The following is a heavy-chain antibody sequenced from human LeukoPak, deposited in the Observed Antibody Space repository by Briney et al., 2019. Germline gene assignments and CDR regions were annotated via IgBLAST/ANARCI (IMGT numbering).Heavy chain of an antibody. CDR1: GGSISRYY. CDR3: AKFFTTHYYFDY. D-gene: IGHD3-22*01. V-gene: IGHV4-4*07. Sequence: IPSESLSPACTVSGGSISRYYWGWIRQPAGKGLEWVGRIYTSGSTNYNPSLKSRVSMSVDTSKNQFSLKLSSVTAADTAVYYCAKFFTTHYYFDYWGQGTVHTVSS. J-gene: IGHJ4*02. CDR2: IYTSGST.